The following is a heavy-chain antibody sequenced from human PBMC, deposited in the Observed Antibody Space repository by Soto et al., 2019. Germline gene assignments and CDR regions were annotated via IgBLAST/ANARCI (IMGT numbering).Heavy chain of an antibody. CDR1: GFTFSSYW. CDR2: INSDGSST. J-gene: IGHJ4*02. V-gene: IGHV3-74*01. D-gene: IGHD3-22*01. Sequence: EVQLVESGGGLVQPGGSLRLSCAASGFTFSSYWMHWVRQAPGKGLVWVSRINSDGSSTSYADSVKGRFTNSRDNAKNTLYLQMNSLRAEDTAVYYCARDYATMIVVNNFDYWGQGTLVTVSS. CDR3: ARDYATMIVVNNFDY.